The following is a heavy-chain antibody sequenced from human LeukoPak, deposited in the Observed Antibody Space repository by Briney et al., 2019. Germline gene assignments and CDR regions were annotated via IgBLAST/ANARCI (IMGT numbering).Heavy chain of an antibody. D-gene: IGHD1-26*01. J-gene: IGHJ4*02. CDR2: IRYDGNDK. CDR1: GFSFNYYG. Sequence: GGSLRLSCAASGFSFNYYGMHWVRQAPGKGLEWVAFIRYDGNDKFYADSVKGRFTISRDNSKNTLYLQMNSLRAEDTAVYYCASKPYLRSDYWGQGTLVTVSS. V-gene: IGHV3-30*02. CDR3: ASKPYLRSDY.